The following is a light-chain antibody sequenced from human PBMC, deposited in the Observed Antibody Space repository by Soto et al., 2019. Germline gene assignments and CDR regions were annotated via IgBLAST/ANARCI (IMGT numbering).Light chain of an antibody. CDR3: HHRGDWPT. Sequence: EIVVTQSPATLSLSPGDRATLSCRTSQNVKYYLAWYQQKPGQAPRLLIYDTSNRATGIPARFTGSGSGTYFTLTISSLEPEDSAVYYCHHRGDWPTFGGGTKVEIK. CDR2: DTS. CDR1: QNVKYY. V-gene: IGKV3-11*01. J-gene: IGKJ4*01.